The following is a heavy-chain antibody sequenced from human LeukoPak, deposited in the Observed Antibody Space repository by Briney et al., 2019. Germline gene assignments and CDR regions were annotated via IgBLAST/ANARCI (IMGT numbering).Heavy chain of an antibody. V-gene: IGHV4-39*01. J-gene: IGHJ5*02. Sequence: ETLRLSCAASGFTFSSHGMNWVRQSPGEGLEWIGNIYYSGITYYNPSLKSRVTISVDTSKNQFSLNLSSVTAADTAVYYCARLRYYGSGSYPMTGNWFDPWGQGTLVTVSS. CDR3: ARLRYYGSGSYPMTGNWFDP. CDR1: GFTFSSHGMN. D-gene: IGHD3-10*01. CDR2: IYYSGIT.